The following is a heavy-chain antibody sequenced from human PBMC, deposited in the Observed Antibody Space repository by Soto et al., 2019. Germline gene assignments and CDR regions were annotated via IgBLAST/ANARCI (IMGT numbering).Heavy chain of an antibody. CDR3: ARHGFYGDYSSNYFDP. CDR1: GYGFTNYW. Sequence: PVESLKISCKGSGYGFTNYWIAWLRQMPVKGLEYMGIIYPSDSDTRYSPSFQGQVTISADKSISTAYLQWSSLKASDTAIYYCARHGFYGDYSSNYFDPWGQGTLVTVSS. V-gene: IGHV5-51*01. D-gene: IGHD4-17*01. J-gene: IGHJ5*02. CDR2: IYPSDSDT.